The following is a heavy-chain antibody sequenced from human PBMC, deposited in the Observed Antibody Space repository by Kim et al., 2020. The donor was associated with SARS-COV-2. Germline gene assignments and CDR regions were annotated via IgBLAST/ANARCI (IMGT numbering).Heavy chain of an antibody. D-gene: IGHD3-16*02. Sequence: SVKVSCKASGGTFSSYAISWVRQAPGQGLEWMGGIIPIFGTANYAQKFQGRVTITADESTSTAYMELSSLRSEDTAVYYCARDRGFNYDYVWGSYRPHDYYYGMDVWGQGTTVTGSS. CDR3: ARDRGFNYDYVWGSYRPHDYYYGMDV. J-gene: IGHJ6*02. CDR2: IIPIFGTA. CDR1: GGTFSSYA. V-gene: IGHV1-69*13.